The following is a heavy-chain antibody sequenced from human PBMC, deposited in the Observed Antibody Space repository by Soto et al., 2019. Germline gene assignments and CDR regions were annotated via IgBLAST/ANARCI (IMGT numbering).Heavy chain of an antibody. CDR2: FDPEDGET. Sequence: GASVKVSCKASEDTFRNYAISWVRQAPGQGLEWIGGFDPEDGETIYAQKFQGRVTMTEDTSTDTAYMELSSLRSEDTAVYYCATTTPRMPLGYYYDSSGYYYVYAFDIWGQGTMVTVSS. J-gene: IGHJ3*02. CDR1: EDTFRNYA. CDR3: ATTTPRMPLGYYYDSSGYYYVYAFDI. V-gene: IGHV1-24*01. D-gene: IGHD3-22*01.